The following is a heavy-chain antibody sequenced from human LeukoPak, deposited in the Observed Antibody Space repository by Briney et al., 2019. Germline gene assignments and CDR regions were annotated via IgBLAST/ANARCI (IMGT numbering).Heavy chain of an antibody. CDR3: ARGLGYCSSTSCYMTYYYYYMDV. J-gene: IGHJ6*03. CDR1: GGSFSGYY. D-gene: IGHD2-2*02. V-gene: IGHV4-34*01. Sequence: SETLSLTCAGYGGSFSGYYWSWIRQPPGKGLEWIGEINHSGSTNYNPSLKSRVTISVDTSKNQFSLKLSSVTAADTAVYYCARGLGYCSSTSCYMTYYYYYMDVWGKGTTVTVSS. CDR2: INHSGST.